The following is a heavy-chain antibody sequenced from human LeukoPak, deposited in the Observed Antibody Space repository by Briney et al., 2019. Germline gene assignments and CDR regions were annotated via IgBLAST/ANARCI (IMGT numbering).Heavy chain of an antibody. CDR3: AREETPFFDAFDI. D-gene: IGHD3-3*01. CDR2: ISGSGGST. V-gene: IGHV3-23*01. J-gene: IGHJ3*02. Sequence: PGGSLRLSCAASGFTFSSYAMSWVRQAPGKGLEWVSAISGSGGSTYYADSVKGRFTISRDNAKNSLYLQMNSLRAEDTAVYYCAREETPFFDAFDIWGQGTMVTVSS. CDR1: GFTFSSYA.